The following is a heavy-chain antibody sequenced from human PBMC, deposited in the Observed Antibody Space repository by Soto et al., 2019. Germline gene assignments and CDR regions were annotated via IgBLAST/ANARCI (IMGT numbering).Heavy chain of an antibody. CDR2: INQDGSQK. CDR1: GFTFSGYR. V-gene: IGHV3-7*01. Sequence: PGGSLRLSCAASGFTFSGYRMNWVRQAPGKGLEWVANINQDGSQKYYVDFVKGRFTISRDNARNSLYLQMNSLRAEDTAVYYCARDYRYTFDYWGQGTLVTVSS. D-gene: IGHD1-1*01. J-gene: IGHJ4*02. CDR3: ARDYRYTFDY.